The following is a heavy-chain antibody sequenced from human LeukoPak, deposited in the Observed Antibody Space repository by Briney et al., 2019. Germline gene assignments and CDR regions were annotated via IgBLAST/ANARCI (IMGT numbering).Heavy chain of an antibody. V-gene: IGHV4-31*03. Sequence: SQTLSLTCTVSGDSLDSGGYYWNWIRQHPWKGLEWIGYIYYSGTTYYNPSLKSRITMSVDMSNSQFSLRVSPVAAGDTAVYYCARSEGSLSFVYWGRGPRVTVSS. CDR2: IYYSGTT. CDR1: GDSLDSGGYY. J-gene: IGHJ1*01. CDR3: ARSEGSLSFVY. D-gene: IGHD2-15*01.